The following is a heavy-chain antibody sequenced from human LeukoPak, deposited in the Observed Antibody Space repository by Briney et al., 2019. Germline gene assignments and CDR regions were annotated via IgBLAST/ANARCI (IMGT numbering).Heavy chain of an antibody. CDR3: ARGAAGYSYG. D-gene: IGHD5-18*01. J-gene: IGHJ4*02. CDR1: GGSFSGYY. CDR2: INHSGST. V-gene: IGHV4-34*01. Sequence: SETLSLTCAVYGGSFSGYYWSWIRQPPGKGLEWIGEINHSGSTNYNPSLKSRVTISVDTSKNQFSLRLSSVTAADTAVYYCARGAAGYSYGWGQGTLVTVSS.